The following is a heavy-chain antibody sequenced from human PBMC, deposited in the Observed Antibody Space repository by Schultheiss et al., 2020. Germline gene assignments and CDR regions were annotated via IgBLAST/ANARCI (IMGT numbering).Heavy chain of an antibody. V-gene: IGHV4-4*07. D-gene: IGHD2-15*01. CDR3: ARYGSDASGGHFDY. CDR1: GGSISSYY. Sequence: SETLSLTCTVSGGSISSYYWSWIRQPAGKGLEWIGRIYTSGSTNYNPSLKSRVTMSVDTSKNQFSLKLSSVTAADTAVYYCARYGSDASGGHFDYWGQGALVTVSS. J-gene: IGHJ4*02. CDR2: IYTSGST.